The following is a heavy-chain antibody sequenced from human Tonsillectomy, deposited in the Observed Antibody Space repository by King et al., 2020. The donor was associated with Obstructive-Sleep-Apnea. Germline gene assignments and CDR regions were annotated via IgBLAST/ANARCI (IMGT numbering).Heavy chain of an antibody. V-gene: IGHV1-2*04. CDR1: GYTFTGYY. CDR3: ARGRGYCSGGSCYRLDFFDY. Sequence: QLVQSGAEVKKPGASVKVSCKASGYTFTGYYMHWVRQAPGHGLEWMGWINPNSGGTNSAPKFQGWVTMTRDTSISTAYMELSRLRSDDTAVYYCARGRGYCSGGSCYRLDFFDYWGQGTLVTVSS. CDR2: INPNSGGT. J-gene: IGHJ4*02. D-gene: IGHD2-15*01.